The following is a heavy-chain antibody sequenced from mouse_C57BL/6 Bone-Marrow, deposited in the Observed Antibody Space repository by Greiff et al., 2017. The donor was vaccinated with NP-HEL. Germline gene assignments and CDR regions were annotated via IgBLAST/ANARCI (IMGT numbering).Heavy chain of an antibody. CDR3: ARRDSAWFAY. CDR1: GYTFTSYW. V-gene: IGHV1-72*01. J-gene: IGHJ3*01. CDR2: IDPNSGGT. Sequence: QVQLKQPGAELVKPGASVKLSCKASGYTFTSYWMHWVKQRPGRGLEWIGRIDPNSGGTKYNEKFKSKATLTVDKPSSTAYMQLSSLTSEDSAVYYCARRDSAWFAYWGQGTLVTVSA. D-gene: IGHD3-3*01.